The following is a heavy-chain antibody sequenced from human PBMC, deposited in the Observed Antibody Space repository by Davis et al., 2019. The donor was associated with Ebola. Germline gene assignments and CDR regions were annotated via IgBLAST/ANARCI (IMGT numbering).Heavy chain of an antibody. CDR1: GGSISSYY. D-gene: IGHD4-17*01. CDR3: AIRPTTVTTQSDY. CDR2: IYYSGST. V-gene: IGHV4-59*12. Sequence: MPGGSLRLSCTVSGGSISSYYWSWIRQPPGKGLEWIGYIYYSGSTYYNPSLKSRVTISVDTSKNQFSLKLSSVTAADTAVYYCAIRPTTVTTQSDYWGQGTLVTVSS. J-gene: IGHJ4*02.